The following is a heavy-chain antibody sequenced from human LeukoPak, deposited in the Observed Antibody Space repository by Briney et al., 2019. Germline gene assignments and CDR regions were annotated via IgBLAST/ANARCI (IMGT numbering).Heavy chain of an antibody. CDR3: AKASSVYMVRGVINNY. CDR1: GFTFRNYT. J-gene: IGHJ4*02. V-gene: IGHV3-23*01. Sequence: GGSLRLSCAASGFTFRNYTMNWVRQAPGKGLEGVSAIGGSGANTYYADYVKGRFTISRDNSKNTLYLQMNSLRADDTAVYYCAKASSVYMVRGVINNYWGQGTLVTVSS. CDR2: IGGSGANT. D-gene: IGHD3-10*01.